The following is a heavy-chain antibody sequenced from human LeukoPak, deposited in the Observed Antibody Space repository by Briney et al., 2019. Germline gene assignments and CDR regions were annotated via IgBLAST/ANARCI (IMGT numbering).Heavy chain of an antibody. V-gene: IGHV4-61*01. D-gene: IGHD6-13*01. CDR2: IYYSGST. Sequence: SETLSLTCTVSGYSISSGYYWGWIRQPPGKGLEWIGYIYYSGSTNYNPSLKSRVTISVDTSKNQFSLKLSSVTAADTAVYYCARLRWKGGIAAADFDYWGQGTLVTVSS. CDR3: ARLRWKGGIAAADFDY. J-gene: IGHJ4*02. CDR1: GYSISSGYY.